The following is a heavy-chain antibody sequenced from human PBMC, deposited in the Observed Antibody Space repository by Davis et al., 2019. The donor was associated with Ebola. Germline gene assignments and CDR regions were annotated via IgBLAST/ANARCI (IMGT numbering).Heavy chain of an antibody. CDR1: GYTFTSYG. V-gene: IGHV1-46*01. CDR2: INPSGGST. CDR3: ARVPRGYIYGLYYFDY. J-gene: IGHJ4*02. D-gene: IGHD5-18*01. Sequence: ASVKVSCKASGYTFTSYGISWVRQAPGQGLEWMGIINPSGGSTSYAQKFQGRVTMTRNTSISTAYMELSSLRSEDTAVYYCARVPRGYIYGLYYFDYWGQGTLVTVSS.